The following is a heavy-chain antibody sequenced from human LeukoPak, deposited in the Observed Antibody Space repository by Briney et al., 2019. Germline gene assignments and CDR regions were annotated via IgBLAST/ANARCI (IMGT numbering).Heavy chain of an antibody. CDR3: ARSGSSWYGRHWYYYYMDV. V-gene: IGHV3-74*01. CDR1: GFTFSSYW. J-gene: IGHJ6*03. D-gene: IGHD6-13*01. CDR2: INGDGSRS. Sequence: GGSLRLSCAASGFTFSSYWMHWVRQAPGKGLVWVSRINGDGSRSTYADSVKGRFTISRDNAKNTLYLQMNSLRAEDTAVYYCARSGSSWYGRHWYYYYMDVWGKGTTVTISS.